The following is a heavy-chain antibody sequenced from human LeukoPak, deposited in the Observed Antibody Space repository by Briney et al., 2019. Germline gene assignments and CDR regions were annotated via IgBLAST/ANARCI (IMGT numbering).Heavy chain of an antibody. J-gene: IGHJ4*02. CDR1: GFTFSSYA. D-gene: IGHD3-10*01. Sequence: PGGSLRLSCAASGFTFSSYAMHWVRQAPGKGLEWVSAISGSGGTTYYADSVKGRFTISRDSSTNTLYLQLSSLRAEDTAIYYCARGGSVFAYFFDYWGQGTLVTVSS. CDR2: ISGSGGTT. V-gene: IGHV3-23*01. CDR3: ARGGSVFAYFFDY.